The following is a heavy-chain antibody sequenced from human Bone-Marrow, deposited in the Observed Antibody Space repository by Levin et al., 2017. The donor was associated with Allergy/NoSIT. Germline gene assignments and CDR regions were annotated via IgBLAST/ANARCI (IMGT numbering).Heavy chain of an antibody. CDR2: INPNSGGT. V-gene: IGHV1-2*02. Sequence: ASVKVSCKASGYTFTGYYMHWVRQAPGQGLEWMGWINPNSGGTNYAQKFQGRVTMTRDTSISTAYMELSRLRSDDTAVYYCARGPDLRYFDWQGDYWGQGTLVTVSS. CDR1: GYTFTGYY. J-gene: IGHJ4*02. D-gene: IGHD3-9*01. CDR3: ARGPDLRYFDWQGDY.